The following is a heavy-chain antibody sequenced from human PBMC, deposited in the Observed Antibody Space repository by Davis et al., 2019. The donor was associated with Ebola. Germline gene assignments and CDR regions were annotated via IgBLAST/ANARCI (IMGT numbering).Heavy chain of an antibody. Sequence: PSETLSLTCAVYGGSFSGYYWSWIRQPPGKGLEWIGEINHSGSTNYNPSLKSRVTISVDTSKNQFSLKLSSVTAADTAVYYCARATIVVGPFYHYWGQGTLVTVSS. CDR2: INHSGST. CDR1: GGSFSGYY. D-gene: IGHD3-22*01. V-gene: IGHV4-34*01. J-gene: IGHJ4*02. CDR3: ARATIVVGPFYHY.